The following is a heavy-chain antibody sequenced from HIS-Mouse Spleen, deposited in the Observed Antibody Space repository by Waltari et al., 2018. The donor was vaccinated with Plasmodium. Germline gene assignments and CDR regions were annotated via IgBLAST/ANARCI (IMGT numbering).Heavy chain of an antibody. CDR3: VRWVGNWFDP. CDR1: GGSISSGAYY. D-gene: IGHD3-10*01. V-gene: IGHV4-31*03. Sequence: QVQLQESGPGLVKPSQTLSLTCTVSGGSISSGAYYWSWIRQHPGKGLEWIGYIYYSGGTYYNPSLKSRVAISVDTSKNQFSLNLSSVTAADTAVDYWVRWVGNWFDPWGQGTLVTVSS. CDR2: IYYSGGT. J-gene: IGHJ5*02.